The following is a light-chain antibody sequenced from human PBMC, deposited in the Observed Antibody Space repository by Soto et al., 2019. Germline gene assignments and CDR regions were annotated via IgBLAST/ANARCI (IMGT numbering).Light chain of an antibody. J-gene: IGLJ2*01. CDR3: NLPSASSNFYFV. CDR1: SSDVGGYNY. Sequence: SVQTHTPSASGSHGQSVTISCTGTSSDVGGYNYVSWYQQYPGRAPKLMIYEVTKRPSGVPDRFSGSKSGNTASLTVSGLQAEDEAEYDYNLPSASSNFYFVVGGGTKVTFL. CDR2: EVT. V-gene: IGLV2-8*01.